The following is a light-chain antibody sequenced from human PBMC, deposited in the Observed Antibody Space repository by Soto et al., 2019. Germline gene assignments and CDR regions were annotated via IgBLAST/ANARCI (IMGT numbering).Light chain of an antibody. Sequence: EIVLTQSPATLSLSPGERATLSCRASQSVSSYLGWYQQKPGQAPRLLIYDASNRATGIPARFSGSGSGTDFTLTISGLEPEDFAVYYCQQRYNWPPITFGQGTRLEIK. V-gene: IGKV3-11*01. CDR3: QQRYNWPPIT. J-gene: IGKJ5*01. CDR2: DAS. CDR1: QSVSSY.